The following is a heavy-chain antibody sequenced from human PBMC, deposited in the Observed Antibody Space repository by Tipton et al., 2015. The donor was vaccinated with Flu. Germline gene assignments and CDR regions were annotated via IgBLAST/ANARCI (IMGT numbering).Heavy chain of an antibody. D-gene: IGHD4-17*01. CDR3: ARDRGGDYGDDAPGYFDL. V-gene: IGHV3-30*04. CDR1: EFAFSKYA. Sequence: SLRLSCGASEFAFSKYAMHWVRQAPGKGLEWVAVISFAGSRKYYTDSVKGRFTISRDNSKNTMYLQMTSLRTEDTAVYFCARDRGGDYGDDAPGYFDLWGQGTLVSVSS. J-gene: IGHJ4*02. CDR2: ISFAGSRK.